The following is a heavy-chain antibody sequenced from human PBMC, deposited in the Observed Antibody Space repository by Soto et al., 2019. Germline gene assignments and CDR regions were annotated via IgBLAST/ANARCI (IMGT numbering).Heavy chain of an antibody. CDR2: IYYSGST. D-gene: IGHD4-17*01. Sequence: PSETLSLTSTVSGGYISSGGYYWSWIRQHPGKGLEWIGYIYYSGSTYYNPSLKSRVTISVDTSKNQFSLKLSSVTAADTAVYYCATSKRGTVTRGGAFDIWGQGSMVTVSS. V-gene: IGHV4-31*03. J-gene: IGHJ3*02. CDR1: GGYISSGGYY. CDR3: ATSKRGTVTRGGAFDI.